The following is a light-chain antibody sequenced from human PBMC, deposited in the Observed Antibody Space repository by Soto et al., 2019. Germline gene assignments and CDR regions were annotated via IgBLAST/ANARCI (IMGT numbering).Light chain of an antibody. CDR2: GSS. V-gene: IGKV1-17*01. J-gene: IGKJ1*01. CDR1: QDIRIA. Sequence: DIQITQSPSSLSSSVLERFTITCRASQDIRIALDWFQQKPGKAPRHLIYGSSSLQNGVPSRFSGGGSGTEFTLTITSLQPDDFATYYCQQYHTYSWTFGQGTKVDI. CDR3: QQYHTYSWT.